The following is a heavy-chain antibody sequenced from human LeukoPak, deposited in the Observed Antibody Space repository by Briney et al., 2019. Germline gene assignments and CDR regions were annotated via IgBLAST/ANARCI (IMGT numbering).Heavy chain of an antibody. CDR1: GGSISSGDYY. D-gene: IGHD3-10*01. CDR3: ARADTMVRGVPVDY. J-gene: IGHJ4*02. CDR2: IYYSGST. Sequence: SETLSLTCTVSGGSISSGDYYWSWIRQPPGKGLEWIGYIYYSGSTYYNPSLKSRVTISVDTSKNQFSLKLSSVTAADTAVYYCARADTMVRGVPVDYWGQGTLVTVSS. V-gene: IGHV4-30-4*01.